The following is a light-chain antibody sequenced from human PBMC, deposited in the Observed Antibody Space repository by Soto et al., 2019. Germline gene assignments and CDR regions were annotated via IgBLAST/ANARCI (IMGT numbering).Light chain of an antibody. CDR2: NAS. Sequence: DIQMTQSPSSVSAFVGDRVTITCRASQGISSRLAWYQQKPGKPPKLLIYNASSLQSGVPSRFSGSGSGTDFTLTISSRQPEDVATYYCQQANSFPRTFGPGTKVEVK. CDR3: QQANSFPRT. CDR1: QGISSR. J-gene: IGKJ1*01. V-gene: IGKV1-12*01.